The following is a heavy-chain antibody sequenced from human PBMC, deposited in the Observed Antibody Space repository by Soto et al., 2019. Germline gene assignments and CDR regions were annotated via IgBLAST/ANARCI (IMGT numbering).Heavy chain of an antibody. CDR2: IKSKTDGGTT. J-gene: IGHJ4*02. V-gene: IGHV3-15*01. Sequence: EVQLVESGGGLVKPGGPLRLSCAASGFPFSNAWMSWVRQAPGKGLEWVGRIKSKTDGGTTDYAAPVKGRFTISRDDSKNTLYLQMNSLKTEYTAVYYCTTLMTTVTSDYWGQGTLVTVSS. D-gene: IGHD4-17*01. CDR1: GFPFSNAW. CDR3: TTLMTTVTSDY.